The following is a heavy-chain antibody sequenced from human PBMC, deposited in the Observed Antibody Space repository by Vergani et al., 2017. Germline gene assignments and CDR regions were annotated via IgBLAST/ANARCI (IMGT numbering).Heavy chain of an antibody. CDR1: GFTFTNYG. D-gene: IGHD2-15*01. Sequence: QVQLVESGGGVVQPGGSLRLSCAASGFTFTNYGMHWVRQAPGKGLEWVAFTRYDGIVEYYGDSVRGRFTISRDNSKNTLYLQMNRLRPEDTAVYYCATASAAYCRGASCYDFFEYWGQGTLVTVAS. CDR3: ATASAAYCRGASCYDFFEY. V-gene: IGHV3-30*02. CDR2: TRYDGIVE. J-gene: IGHJ4*02.